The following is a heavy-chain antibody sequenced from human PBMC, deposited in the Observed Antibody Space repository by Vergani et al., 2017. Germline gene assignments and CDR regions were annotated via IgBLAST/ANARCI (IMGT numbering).Heavy chain of an antibody. CDR3: ASSIGYCAGATCLAYYFDH. J-gene: IGHJ5*02. CDR1: GYTFTAYG. CDR2: ITAYNGDP. D-gene: IGHD2-21*01. Sequence: QVQLVQSGAEVKKPGASVKVSCKASGYTFTAYGISWVRQAPGQGLEWLGWITAYNGDPKYTRRLQDRITLTTDPSTATVYLELRSLRSDDTAVYYCASSIGYCAGATCLAYYFDHWGQGTRVTVSS. V-gene: IGHV1-18*01.